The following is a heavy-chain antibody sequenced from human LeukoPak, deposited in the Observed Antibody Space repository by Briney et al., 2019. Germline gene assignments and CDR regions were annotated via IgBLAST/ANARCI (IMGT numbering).Heavy chain of an antibody. D-gene: IGHD1-14*01. CDR3: ARENRYYYYMDV. CDR1: EGTFSSYG. Sequence: SVKVSCKASEGTFSSYGISWVRQAPGQGLEWMGRIIPIFGTPNYAQKFQGRVTITTDESTTTAYMELRSLRSEDTAVYFCARENRYYYYMDVWGKGTTVTVSS. V-gene: IGHV1-69*05. J-gene: IGHJ6*03. CDR2: IIPIFGTP.